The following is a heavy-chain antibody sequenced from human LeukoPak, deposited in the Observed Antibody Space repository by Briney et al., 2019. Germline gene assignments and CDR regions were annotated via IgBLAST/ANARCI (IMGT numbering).Heavy chain of an antibody. Sequence: PGGSLRLSCAASGFTFSSYAMSWVRQAPGKGLEWVSAISGSGGSTYYADSVKGRFTISRDNSKNTLYLQMNSLRAEDTAVYYCAREGSSGWYRIAVYYFDYWGQGTLVTVSS. D-gene: IGHD6-19*01. CDR3: AREGSSGWYRIAVYYFDY. CDR2: ISGSGGST. V-gene: IGHV3-23*01. J-gene: IGHJ4*02. CDR1: GFTFSSYA.